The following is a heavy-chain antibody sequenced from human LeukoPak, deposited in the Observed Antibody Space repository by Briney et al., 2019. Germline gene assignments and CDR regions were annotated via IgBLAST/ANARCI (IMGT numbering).Heavy chain of an antibody. CDR2: ISSSSSTI. CDR3: AKDGYYGSGEYFDY. J-gene: IGHJ4*02. CDR1: GFTFSSYS. Sequence: PGGSLRLSCAASGFTFSSYSMNWVRQAPGKGLEWVSYISSSSSTIYYADSVKGRFTISRDNAKNSLYLQMNSLRAEDTAVYYCAKDGYYGSGEYFDYWGQGTLVTVSS. V-gene: IGHV3-48*01. D-gene: IGHD3-10*01.